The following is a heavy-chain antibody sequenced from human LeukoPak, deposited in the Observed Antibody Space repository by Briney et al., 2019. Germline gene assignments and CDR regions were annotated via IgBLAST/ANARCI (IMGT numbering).Heavy chain of an antibody. CDR1: GFTFSTYF. CDR3: ARDGSPRYYDNSDYYPDAFDI. J-gene: IGHJ3*02. Sequence: GGSLRLSCAASGFTFSTYFMNWVRQAPGRGLEWVSSISTTSTYIYYADSVKGRFTISRDNAKNSLYLQMNGLRAEDTAVYYCARDGSPRYYDNSDYYPDAFDIWGRGTMVTVSS. CDR2: ISTTSTYI. D-gene: IGHD3-22*01. V-gene: IGHV3-21*01.